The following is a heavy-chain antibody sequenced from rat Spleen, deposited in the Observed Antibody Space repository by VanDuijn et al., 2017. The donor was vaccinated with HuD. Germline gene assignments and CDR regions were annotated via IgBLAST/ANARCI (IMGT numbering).Heavy chain of an antibody. CDR2: ISYDGLVP. J-gene: IGHJ4*01. D-gene: IGHD1-12*02. V-gene: IGHV5-7*01. CDR1: GFTFSDHY. Sequence: EVQLVESGGGLVQPGRSMKVSCAASGFTFSDHYMAWVRQAPTKGLEWVASISYDGLVPYYRDSVKGRCTISRDNSESTLYLQMDSLRSEDTATYYCARHRLYFDDGSYFHSRVMDAWGQGASVTVSS. CDR3: ARHRLYFDDGSYFHSRVMDA.